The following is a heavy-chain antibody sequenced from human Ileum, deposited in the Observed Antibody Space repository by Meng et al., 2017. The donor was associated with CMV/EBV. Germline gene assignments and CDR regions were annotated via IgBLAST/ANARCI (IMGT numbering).Heavy chain of an antibody. J-gene: IGHJ4*02. CDR3: TGGANNY. Sequence: GESLKISCTASGFTFGDYAMGWVRQAPGKELEWVGFISSKAYGGTTEYAASVKGRFTISRDDSKSIAYLQMNSLKIEDTAVYYCTGGANNYWGQGTLVTVSS. CDR2: ISSKAYGGTT. V-gene: IGHV3-49*04. D-gene: IGHD3-16*01. CDR1: GFTFGDYA.